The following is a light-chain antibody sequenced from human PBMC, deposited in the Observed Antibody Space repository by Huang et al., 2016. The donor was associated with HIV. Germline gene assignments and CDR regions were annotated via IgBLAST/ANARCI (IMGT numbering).Light chain of an antibody. CDR3: QQYGTSPPSLT. V-gene: IGKV3-20*01. CDR2: GTS. J-gene: IGKJ4*01. Sequence: EIVLTQSPGTLSLSPGGRATLSCRASQRISGTYLAWYQQKPGQAPRLIIYGTSIRATGNPDRFSGSGSAKDFTLTSSRLEPEDFAVYYCQQYGTSPPSLTFGGGTKVEIK. CDR1: QRISGTY.